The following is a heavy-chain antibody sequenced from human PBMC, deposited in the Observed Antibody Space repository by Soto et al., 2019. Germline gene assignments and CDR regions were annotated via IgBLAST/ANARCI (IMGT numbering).Heavy chain of an antibody. D-gene: IGHD2-2*01. CDR2: ISSSSSTI. CDR1: GFTFSSYS. V-gene: IGHV3-48*02. CDR3: ARETVVPAAILYYYYYMDV. J-gene: IGHJ6*03. Sequence: EVQLVESGGGLVQPGGSLRLSCAASGFTFSSYSMNWVRQAPGKGLEWVSYISSSSSTIYYADSVKGRFTISRDNAKNSLYLQMNSLRDEDTAVYYCARETVVPAAILYYYYYMDVWGKGTTVTVSS.